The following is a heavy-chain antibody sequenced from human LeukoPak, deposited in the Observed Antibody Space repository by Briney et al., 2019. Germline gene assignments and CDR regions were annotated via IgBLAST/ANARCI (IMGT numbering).Heavy chain of an antibody. J-gene: IGHJ4*02. V-gene: IGHV4-34*01. CDR1: GVSFNDYY. D-gene: IGHD4-17*01. Sequence: SDTLSLTCAVSGVSFNDYYWSWVRQTPGKGLEWIGEINHSGYTNDSPSLKSRVTLSIDTSRKQFSLNLRSVTVADTGIYYCTRMTTGHDYWGRGTLVTVSS. CDR3: TRMTTGHDY. CDR2: INHSGYT.